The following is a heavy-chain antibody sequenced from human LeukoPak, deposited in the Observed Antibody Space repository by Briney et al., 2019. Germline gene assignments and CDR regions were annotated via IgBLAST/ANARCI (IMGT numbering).Heavy chain of an antibody. J-gene: IGHJ2*01. CDR2: IYTSGST. V-gene: IGHV4-4*07. CDR1: GGSISSYY. Sequence: SETLSLTCTVSGGSISSYYWSWIRQPAGKGLEWIGRIYTSGSTNYNPSLKSRVTMSVDTSKNQFSLKLSSVTAADTAVYYCARAPSPYSSSSAFDWYFDLWGRGTLVTVSS. D-gene: IGHD6-6*01. CDR3: ARAPSPYSSSSAFDWYFDL.